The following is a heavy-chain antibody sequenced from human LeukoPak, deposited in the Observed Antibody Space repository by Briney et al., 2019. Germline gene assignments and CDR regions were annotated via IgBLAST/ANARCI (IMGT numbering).Heavy chain of an antibody. CDR3: ARATFLGYCSSTSCYAGWFDP. V-gene: IGHV1-18*01. CDR1: GYTFTSYG. D-gene: IGHD2-2*01. CDR2: ISAYNGNT. J-gene: IGHJ5*02. Sequence: GASVKVSCKASGYTFTSYGISWVRQAPGQGLEWMGWISAYNGNTNYAQKLQGRVTMTTDTSTSTAYMELRSLRSDDTAVYYCARATFLGYCSSTSCYAGWFDPWGQGTLVTVSS.